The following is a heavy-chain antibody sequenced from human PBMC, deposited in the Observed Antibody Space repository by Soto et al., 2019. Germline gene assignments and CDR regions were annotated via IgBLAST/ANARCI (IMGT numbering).Heavy chain of an antibody. CDR2: ISAYNGNT. CDR3: ARRKGDYYDSSGYHYYFDY. D-gene: IGHD3-22*01. Sequence: GASVKVSCKASGGTFSSYAISWVRQAPGQGLEWMGWISAYNGNTNYAQKLQGRVTMTTDTSTSTAYMELRSLRSDDTAVYYCARRKGDYYDSSGYHYYFDYWGQGTLVTVSS. V-gene: IGHV1-18*01. CDR1: GGTFSSYA. J-gene: IGHJ4*02.